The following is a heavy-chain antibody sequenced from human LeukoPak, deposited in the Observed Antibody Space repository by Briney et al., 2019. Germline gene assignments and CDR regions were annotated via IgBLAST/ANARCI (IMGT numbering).Heavy chain of an antibody. J-gene: IGHJ6*02. Sequence: SETLSLTCAVSGGSISSGGYSWSWIRQPPGKGLEWIGYIYHSGSTYYNPSLKSRVTISVDTSKNQFSLKLSSVTAADTAVYYCAKRERVAAAHYGMDVWGQGTTVTVSS. CDR3: AKRERVAAAHYGMDV. V-gene: IGHV4-30-2*01. CDR2: IYHSGST. D-gene: IGHD6-13*01. CDR1: GGSISSGGYS.